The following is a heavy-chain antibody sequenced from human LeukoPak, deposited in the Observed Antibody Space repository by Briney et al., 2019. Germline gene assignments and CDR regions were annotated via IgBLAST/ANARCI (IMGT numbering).Heavy chain of an antibody. CDR3: ARGPGDVGYY. Sequence: ASVKVSCKASGYTFTSYFMHWVRQAPGQGLEWMGLVNPSGGSTNYAQKFQGRVTMTRDMSTSTVFMELDSLRSEDTAVYYCARGPGDVGYYWGQGTLVTVSS. CDR1: GYTFTSYF. D-gene: IGHD7-27*01. CDR2: VNPSGGST. J-gene: IGHJ4*02. V-gene: IGHV1-46*01.